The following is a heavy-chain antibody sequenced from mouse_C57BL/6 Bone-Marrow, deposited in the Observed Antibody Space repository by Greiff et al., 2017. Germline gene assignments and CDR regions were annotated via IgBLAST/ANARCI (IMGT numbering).Heavy chain of an antibody. CDR3: AKNAGTGWYVDV. CDR1: GFSLTSSG. V-gene: IGHV2-4*01. D-gene: IGHD4-1*01. J-gene: IGHJ1*03. Sequence: VQLQQSGPGLVQPSQSLSITCTVSGFSLTSSGVHWVRQPPGKGLEWLGVIWSGGSTDYNAAFISRLSLSKDNSKSQVFFKMNSLQADDTAIYYCAKNAGTGWYVDVWGTGTTVTVSS. CDR2: IWSGGST.